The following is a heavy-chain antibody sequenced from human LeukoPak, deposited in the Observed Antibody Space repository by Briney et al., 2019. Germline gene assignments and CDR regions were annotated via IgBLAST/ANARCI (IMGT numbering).Heavy chain of an antibody. CDR3: ATDGAGFDT. CDR2: ISGSGGRT. J-gene: IGHJ5*02. CDR1: GFTFSSYA. V-gene: IGHV3-23*01. Sequence: GGSLRLSCAASGFTFSSYAMSWVRQAPGKGLEWVSGISGSGGRTYYADSVKGRFTISRDNSKNTLYVQMHSLRAEDTAVYYCATDGAGFDTWGQGVLVTVSS.